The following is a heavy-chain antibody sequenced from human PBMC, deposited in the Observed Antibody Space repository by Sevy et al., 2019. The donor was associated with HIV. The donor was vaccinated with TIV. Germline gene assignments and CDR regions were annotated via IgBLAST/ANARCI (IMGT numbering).Heavy chain of an antibody. D-gene: IGHD4-17*01. CDR1: GFTFSSYA. J-gene: IGHJ3*02. V-gene: IGHV3-23*01. CDR2: ISGSGGST. CDR3: AKDLVTTVTTTSQGAFDI. Sequence: GGSLRLSCAASGFTFSSYAMSWVRQAPGKGLEWVSAISGSGGSTYYADSVKGRFTISRDNSKNTLYLQMNSLRAEDTAVYYCAKDLVTTVTTTSQGAFDIWGQGTMVTVSS.